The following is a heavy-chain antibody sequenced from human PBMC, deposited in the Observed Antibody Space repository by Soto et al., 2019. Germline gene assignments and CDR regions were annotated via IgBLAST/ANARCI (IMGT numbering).Heavy chain of an antibody. Sequence: GGSQRSSCAARGVTVSRSGMQWDRQAQGKGLEWVARISSDGSSTSYADSVKGRFTISRDNAKNTLYLQMNSLRAEDTAVYYCARDATRYYDSSGYPTSGDYWGQGTLVTVSS. CDR2: ISSDGSST. CDR1: GVTVSRSG. J-gene: IGHJ4*02. CDR3: ARDATRYYDSSGYPTSGDY. V-gene: IGHV3-74*01. D-gene: IGHD3-22*01.